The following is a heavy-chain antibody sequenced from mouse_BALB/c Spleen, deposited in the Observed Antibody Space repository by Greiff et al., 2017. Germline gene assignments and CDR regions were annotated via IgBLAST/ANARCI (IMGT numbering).Heavy chain of an antibody. V-gene: IGHV5-17*02. Sequence: EVKLVESGGGLVQPGGSRKLSCAASGFTFSSFGMHWVRQAPEKGLEWVAYISSGSSTIYYADTVKGRFTISRDNPKNTLFLQMTSLRSEDTAMYYCARSEVRRGSFAYWGQGTLVTVSA. J-gene: IGHJ3*01. CDR3: ARSEVRRGSFAY. CDR1: GFTFSSFG. D-gene: IGHD2-14*01. CDR2: ISSGSSTI.